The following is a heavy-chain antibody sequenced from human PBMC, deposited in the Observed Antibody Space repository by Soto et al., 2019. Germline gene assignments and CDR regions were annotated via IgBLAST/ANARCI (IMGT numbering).Heavy chain of an antibody. CDR1: GLTVSGKKY. CDR3: ATWHLREHAYDI. D-gene: IGHD5-12*01. CDR2: VYDLDGT. Sequence: DVQLVESGGGLIQPGGSLRLSCVASGLTVSGKKYMARVRQAPGKGPELVSGVYDLDGTYYADSVRGRFTTSIGNSRTTVYLQMRDLRPEDTALYFCATWHLREHAYDIWGQGTMVTVSS. V-gene: IGHV3-53*01. J-gene: IGHJ3*02.